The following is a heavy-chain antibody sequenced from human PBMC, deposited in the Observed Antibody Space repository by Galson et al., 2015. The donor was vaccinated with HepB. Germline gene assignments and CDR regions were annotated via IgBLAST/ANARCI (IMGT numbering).Heavy chain of an antibody. D-gene: IGHD6-19*01. CDR1: GGTFRTNV. CDR2: IIPIFRTA. CDR3: ARAKYSSGWVDDYYYYMDV. Sequence: SVKVSCKVSGGTFRTNVISWVRQAPGQGLEWMGGIIPIFRTANYAQKFQGRVTITADESTSTAYMELRSLRSDDTAVYYCARAKYSSGWVDDYYYYMDVWGKGTTVTVSS. J-gene: IGHJ6*03. V-gene: IGHV1-69*13.